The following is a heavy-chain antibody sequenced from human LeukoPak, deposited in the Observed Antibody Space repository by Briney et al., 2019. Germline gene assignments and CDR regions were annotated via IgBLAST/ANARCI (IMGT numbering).Heavy chain of an antibody. D-gene: IGHD1-26*01. Sequence: ASVKVSCKASGYTFTSYYMHWVRQAPGQGLEWMGIINPSGGSTSYAQKFQGRVTITADESTSTAYMELSSLRSEDTAVCYCANSGRSDAFDIWGQGTMVTVSS. CDR1: GYTFTSYY. CDR2: INPSGGST. CDR3: ANSGRSDAFDI. J-gene: IGHJ3*02. V-gene: IGHV1-46*01.